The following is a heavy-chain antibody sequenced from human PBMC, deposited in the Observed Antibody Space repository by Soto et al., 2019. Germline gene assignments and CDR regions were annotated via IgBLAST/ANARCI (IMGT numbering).Heavy chain of an antibody. CDR1: GGSISSGDYY. D-gene: IGHD2-15*01. J-gene: IGHJ6*02. CDR2: IYYSGST. CDR3: ARSNSRDGCYYYYYYGMDV. V-gene: IGHV4-30-4*01. Sequence: SETLSLTCTVSGGSISSGDYYWSWIRQPPGKGLEWIGYIYYSGSTYYNPSLKSRVTMSLDTSKNQFSLKLSSVTAADTAVYYCARSNSRDGCYYYYYYGMDVWGQGTTVTVSS.